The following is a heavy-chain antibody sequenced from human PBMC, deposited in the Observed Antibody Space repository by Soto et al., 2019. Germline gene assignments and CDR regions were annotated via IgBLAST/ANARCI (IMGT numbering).Heavy chain of an antibody. CDR1: GYTFTRYG. J-gene: IGHJ5*02. V-gene: IGHV1-18*04. CDR3: ARGRDSVAVVAASNWLHP. Sequence: ASVKVPCPASGYTFTRYGISWVRQAPGQGLEWMGWISAYNGNTNYAQKLQGRVTMTTDTSTSTAYMELRSLRSDDAAVYYCARGRDSVAVVAASNWLHPWGQGTLVTI. CDR2: ISAYNGNT. D-gene: IGHD2-15*01.